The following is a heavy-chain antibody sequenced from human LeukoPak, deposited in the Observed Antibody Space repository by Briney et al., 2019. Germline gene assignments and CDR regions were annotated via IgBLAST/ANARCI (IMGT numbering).Heavy chain of an antibody. Sequence: GGSLRLSCAASGFTFSSYAMSWVRQAPGKGPEWVSAISGSGGSTYYADSVKGRFTISRDNSKNTLYLQMNSLRAEDTAVYYCAKTESSWYDPFDYWGQGTLVTVSS. CDR2: ISGSGGST. V-gene: IGHV3-23*01. J-gene: IGHJ4*02. CDR1: GFTFSSYA. CDR3: AKTESSWYDPFDY. D-gene: IGHD6-13*01.